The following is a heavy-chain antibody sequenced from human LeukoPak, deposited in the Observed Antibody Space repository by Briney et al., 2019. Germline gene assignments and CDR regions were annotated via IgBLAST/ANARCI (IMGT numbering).Heavy chain of an antibody. V-gene: IGHV3-23*01. Sequence: GGSLRLSCAASGFTFSTYAMSWVRQAPGKGLEWVSTISDNGGSTYYADSVKGRFTISRDNAKNSLYLQMNSLRAEDTAVYYCARESGYDILTGYYSLVDYWGQGTLVTVSS. D-gene: IGHD3-9*01. CDR3: ARESGYDILTGYYSLVDY. J-gene: IGHJ4*02. CDR2: ISDNGGST. CDR1: GFTFSTYA.